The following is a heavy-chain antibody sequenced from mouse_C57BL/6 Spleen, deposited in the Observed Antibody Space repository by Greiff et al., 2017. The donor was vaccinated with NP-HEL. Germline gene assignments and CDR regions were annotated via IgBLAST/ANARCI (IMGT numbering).Heavy chain of an antibody. CDR1: GYAFTNYL. D-gene: IGHD1-1*01. V-gene: IGHV1-54*01. Sequence: VQLQQSGAELVRPGTSVKVSCKASGYAFTNYLIEWVKQRPGQGLEWIGVIYPGSGSTKYNEKFKSKATLTVDTSSSTAYMQLSSLTSEDSAVYYCARDYYGSSFHYYAMDYWGQGTSVTVSS. CDR3: ARDYYGSSFHYYAMDY. J-gene: IGHJ4*01. CDR2: IYPGSGST.